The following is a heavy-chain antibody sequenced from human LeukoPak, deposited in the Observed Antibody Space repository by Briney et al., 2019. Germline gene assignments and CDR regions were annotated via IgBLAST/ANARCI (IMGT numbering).Heavy chain of an antibody. J-gene: IGHJ4*02. CDR2: IIPIFGTA. CDR1: GGTFSSYA. V-gene: IGHV1-69*05. CDR3: ARDSSSWDPNYFDY. D-gene: IGHD6-13*01. Sequence: GASVKVSCKASGGTFSSYAISWVRQAPGQGLEWMGGIIPIFGTANYAQKFQGRVTITTDESTSTAYMELSSLRSDDTAVYYCARDSSSWDPNYFDYWGQGTLVTVSS.